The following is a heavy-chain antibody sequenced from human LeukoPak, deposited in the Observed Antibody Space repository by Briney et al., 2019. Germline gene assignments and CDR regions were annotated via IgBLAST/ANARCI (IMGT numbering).Heavy chain of an antibody. J-gene: IGHJ3*02. CDR2: INPNSGGT. CDR3: ARLASPMTTVTTGAFDI. Sequence: GASVKVSCKASGYTFTGYYMHWMRQAPGQGLEWMGWINPNSGGTNYAQKFQGWVTMTRDTSISTAYMELSRLRSDDTAVYYCARLASPMTTVTTGAFDIWGQGTMVTVSS. CDR1: GYTFTGYY. D-gene: IGHD4-17*01. V-gene: IGHV1-2*04.